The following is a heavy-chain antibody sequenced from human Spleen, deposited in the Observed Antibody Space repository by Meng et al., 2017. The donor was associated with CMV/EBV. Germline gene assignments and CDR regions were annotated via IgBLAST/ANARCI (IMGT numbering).Heavy chain of an antibody. J-gene: IGHJ5*02. Sequence: GGSLRLSCAASGFTFSNYAMSWVRQATGKGLEWVSAISGSYNSTYYADSVKGRFTISRDNSKNTLYLQMNSLRAEDTAVYYCAKDVYTSGWYESWFDPWGQGTLVTVSS. D-gene: IGHD6-19*01. V-gene: IGHV3-23*01. CDR3: AKDVYTSGWYESWFDP. CDR2: ISGSYNST. CDR1: GFTFSNYA.